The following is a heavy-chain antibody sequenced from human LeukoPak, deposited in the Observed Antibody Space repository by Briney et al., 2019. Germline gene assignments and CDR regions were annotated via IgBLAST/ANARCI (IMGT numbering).Heavy chain of an antibody. CDR1: ADSFSGYL. V-gene: IGHV4-59*01. Sequence: KPSETLSLTCTVSADSFSGYLWAWIRQPPGKGLEWIGYVSDSGSTNYNPSPKSRPSISLDTAKNQFSLKLRSVTAADTAVYYCARSHGLYWGQGTLVTVSS. J-gene: IGHJ4*02. CDR3: ARSHGLY. CDR2: VSDSGST.